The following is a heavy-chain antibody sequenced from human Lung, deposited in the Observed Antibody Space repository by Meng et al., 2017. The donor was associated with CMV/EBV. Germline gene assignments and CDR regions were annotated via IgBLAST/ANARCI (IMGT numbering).Heavy chain of an antibody. CDR2: MNPNRGNT. CDR3: ARVDYYDSSGYPMTYNWFDP. Sequence: ASXXVSXKASGYTFSSYDINWVRQATGQGLEWMGWMNPNRGNTGYAQKFQGRVTMTRNTSISTAYMELSSLRSEDTAVYYCARVDYYDSSGYPMTYNWFDPWXQGNXVNGYS. D-gene: IGHD3-22*01. V-gene: IGHV1-8*01. J-gene: IGHJ5*02. CDR1: GYTFSSYD.